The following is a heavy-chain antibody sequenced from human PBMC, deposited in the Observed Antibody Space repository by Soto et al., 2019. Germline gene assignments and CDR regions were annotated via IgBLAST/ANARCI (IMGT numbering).Heavy chain of an antibody. J-gene: IGHJ4*02. CDR3: AKGRGGSGSLTPRVDF. CDR2: ISGGGDTT. V-gene: IGHV3-23*01. Sequence: EVQLLESGGDLEQPGGSQRLSCAASGFTFNNYAMTWVRQAPGKGLEWVSAISGGGDTTSYADSVKGRFTVSRDGSKNTLYLQMSSLRAEDTALYYCAKGRGGSGSLTPRVDFWGQGTLVTVSS. CDR1: GFTFNNYA. D-gene: IGHD3-10*01.